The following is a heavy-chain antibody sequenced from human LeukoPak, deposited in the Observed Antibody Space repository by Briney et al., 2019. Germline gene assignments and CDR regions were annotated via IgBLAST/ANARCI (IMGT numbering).Heavy chain of an antibody. J-gene: IGHJ4*02. V-gene: IGHV4-39*07. D-gene: IGHD1-26*01. CDR1: GGSISSSSGY. CDR2: IYHSGST. CDR3: ARDPSGSYYDY. Sequence: PSETLSLTCTVSGGSISSSSGYWGWIRQAPGTGLEWIGSIYHSGSTYYNPSLKSRVTISVDTSKNQFSLKLSSVTAADTAVYYCARDPSGSYYDYWGQGTLVTVSS.